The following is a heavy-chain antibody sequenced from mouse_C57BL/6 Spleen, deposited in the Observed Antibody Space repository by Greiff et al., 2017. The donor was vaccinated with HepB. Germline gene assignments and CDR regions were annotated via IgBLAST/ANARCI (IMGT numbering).Heavy chain of an antibody. D-gene: IGHD3-2*02. Sequence: EVKLMESGGGLVQPGESLKLSCESHAYEFPSHDMSWVRKTPEKRLELVAAINSDGGSTYYPDTMERRFIISRDNTKKTLYLQMSSLRSEDTALYYCARQDSSGSGAMDYWGQGTSVTVSS. CDR3: ARQDSSGSGAMDY. J-gene: IGHJ4*01. CDR1: AYEFPSHD. V-gene: IGHV5-2*01. CDR2: INSDGGST.